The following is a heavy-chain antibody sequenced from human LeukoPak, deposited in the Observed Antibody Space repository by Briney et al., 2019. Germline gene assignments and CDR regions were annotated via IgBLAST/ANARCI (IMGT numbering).Heavy chain of an antibody. CDR1: GDSISRSDSY. V-gene: IGHV4-39*01. J-gene: IGHJ1*01. Sequence: SETLSLTCSVSGDSISRSDSYWDWIRQPPGKGLEWIGTIYYSGRTYYSPSLNSRVTMSVDTSSKQFSLKRRSVTAADTAVYYCARRRYYDGSGYLEWGQGTLLSVSS. D-gene: IGHD3-22*01. CDR3: ARRRYYDGSGYLE. CDR2: IYYSGRT.